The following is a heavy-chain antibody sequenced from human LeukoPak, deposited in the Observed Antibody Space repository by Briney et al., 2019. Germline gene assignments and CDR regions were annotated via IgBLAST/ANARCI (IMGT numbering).Heavy chain of an antibody. CDR3: AKRPGYYYDSSGYYQPTDY. J-gene: IGHJ4*02. V-gene: IGHV3-23*01. CDR1: GFTFGSYA. CDR2: ISGSGGST. D-gene: IGHD3-22*01. Sequence: GGSLRLSCAASGFTFGSYAMSWVRQAPGKGLEWVAAISGSGGSTYYADSVKGRFTISRDNSKNTLYLQMNSLRAEDTAVYYCAKRPGYYYDSSGYYQPTDYWGQGTLVTVSS.